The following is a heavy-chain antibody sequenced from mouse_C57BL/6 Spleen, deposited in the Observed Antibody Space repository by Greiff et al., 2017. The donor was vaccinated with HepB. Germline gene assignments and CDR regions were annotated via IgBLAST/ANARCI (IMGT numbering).Heavy chain of an antibody. D-gene: IGHD2-5*01. CDR2: IYPGNSDT. CDR3: TRYRSNPYYAMDY. J-gene: IGHJ4*01. Sequence: VQLQQSGTVLARPGASVKMSCKTSGYTFTSYWMHWVKQRPGQGLEWIGAIYPGNSDTSYNQKFKGKAKLTAVTSASTAYMELSSLTNEDSAVYYCTRYRSNPYYAMDYWGQGTSVTVSS. CDR1: GYTFTSYW. V-gene: IGHV1-5*01.